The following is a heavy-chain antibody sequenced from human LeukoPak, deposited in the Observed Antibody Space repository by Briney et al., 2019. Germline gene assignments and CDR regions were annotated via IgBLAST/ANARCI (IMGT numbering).Heavy chain of an antibody. Sequence: GGSLRLSCAASGFAFTNYAMSWVRQAPGKGLVWVSRINSDGSSTTYADSVKGRFTISRDNARNTLYLQMNSLRAEDTAVYYCARGRGTIYMFDYWGQGTLVTVSS. J-gene: IGHJ4*02. CDR2: INSDGSST. D-gene: IGHD2/OR15-2a*01. CDR1: GFAFTNYA. CDR3: ARGRGTIYMFDY. V-gene: IGHV3-74*01.